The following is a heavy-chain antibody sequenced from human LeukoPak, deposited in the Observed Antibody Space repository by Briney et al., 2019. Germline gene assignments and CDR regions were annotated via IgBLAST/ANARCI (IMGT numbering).Heavy chain of an antibody. CDR2: IRYDGSNK. V-gene: IGHV3-30*02. CDR1: GFTFSSYG. CDR3: AKDHRIGCYYDSSGYYYEDY. D-gene: IGHD3-22*01. Sequence: PGGSLRLSCAASGFTFSSYGMHWVRQAPGKGLEWVAFIRYDGSNKYYADSVKGRFTISRDNSKNTLHLQMNSLRAEDTAVYYCAKDHRIGCYYDSSGYYYEDYWGQGTLVTVSS. J-gene: IGHJ4*02.